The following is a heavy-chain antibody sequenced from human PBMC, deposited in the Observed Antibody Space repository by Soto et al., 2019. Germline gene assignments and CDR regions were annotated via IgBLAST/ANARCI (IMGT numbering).Heavy chain of an antibody. CDR3: AKDLCGDCLAFDY. CDR2: ISGSGGST. J-gene: IGHJ4*02. Sequence: GGSLRLSCAASGFTFSTYAMSWVRQAPGKGLEWVSTISGSGGSTYYADSVKGRFTISRDSSKNTLYLQMNSLRAEDTAVYYCAKDLCGDCLAFDYWGQGTLVTAPQ. D-gene: IGHD2-21*02. CDR1: GFTFSTYA. V-gene: IGHV3-23*01.